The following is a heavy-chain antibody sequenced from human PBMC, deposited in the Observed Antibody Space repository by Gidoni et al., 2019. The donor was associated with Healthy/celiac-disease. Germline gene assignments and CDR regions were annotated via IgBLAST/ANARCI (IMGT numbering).Heavy chain of an antibody. CDR2: ISSSSSYI. CDR3: ARDAEGYCSSTSCPWYYYYGMDV. J-gene: IGHJ6*02. V-gene: IGHV3-21*01. Sequence: EVQLVESGGGLVKPGGSLRLSCAASGFTFSSYSMNWVRQAPGKGLGWVSSISSSSSYIYYADSVKGRFTISRDNAKNSLYLQMNSLRAEDTAVYYCARDAEGYCSSTSCPWYYYYGMDVWGQGTTVTVSS. D-gene: IGHD2-2*01. CDR1: GFTFSSYS.